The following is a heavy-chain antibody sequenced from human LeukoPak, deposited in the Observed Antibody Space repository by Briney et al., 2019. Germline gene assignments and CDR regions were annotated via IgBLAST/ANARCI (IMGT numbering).Heavy chain of an antibody. J-gene: IGHJ4*02. CDR2: ISAYNGNT. CDR3: ARDKARRGGYEFHY. CDR1: GYTFTSYG. Sequence: ASVKVSCKASGYTFTSYGISWVRQAPGQGLEWMGWISAYNGNTNYAQKFQGRVTMTRDTSTSTVYMELSSLRSEDTAVYYCARDKARRGGYEFHYWGQGTLVTVSS. V-gene: IGHV1-18*01. D-gene: IGHD5-12*01.